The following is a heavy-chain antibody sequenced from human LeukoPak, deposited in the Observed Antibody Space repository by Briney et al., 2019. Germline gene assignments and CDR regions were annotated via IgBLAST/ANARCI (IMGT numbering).Heavy chain of an antibody. D-gene: IGHD3-10*01. Sequence: SQTLSLTCTVYGGSISSGDYYWSWIRQPPGKGLEWIGYIYYSGSTYYNPSLKSRVTISVDTSKNQFSLKLSSVTAADTAVYYCARASGGGFGELLYLFDYWGQGTLVTVSS. CDR3: ARASGGGFGELLYLFDY. V-gene: IGHV4-30-4*01. J-gene: IGHJ4*02. CDR2: IYYSGST. CDR1: GGSISSGDYY.